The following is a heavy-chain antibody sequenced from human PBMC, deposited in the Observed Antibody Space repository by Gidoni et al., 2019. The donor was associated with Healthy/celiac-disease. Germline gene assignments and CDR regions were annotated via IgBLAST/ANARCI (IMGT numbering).Heavy chain of an antibody. V-gene: IGHV1-69*17. CDR3: ARRWVRIAVAGFWFDP. Sequence: VQQVQSGAEVKKPGASVKVTCKAAGDTFRSYAISWVRQAPGQGLEWMGGIIPIFGIANYAQTFQGRVTITAAQSTCTAYMELSSLRSEDTAVYYCARRWVRIAVAGFWFDPSGQGTLVTVSS. J-gene: IGHJ5*02. CDR2: IIPIFGIA. CDR1: GDTFRSYA. D-gene: IGHD6-19*01.